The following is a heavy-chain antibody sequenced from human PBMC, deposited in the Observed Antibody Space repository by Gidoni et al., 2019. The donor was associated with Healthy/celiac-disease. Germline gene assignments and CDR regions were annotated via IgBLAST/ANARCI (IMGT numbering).Heavy chain of an antibody. CDR1: GFTFSSYW. V-gene: IGHV3-7*01. Sequence: EVQLVESGGGLVQPGGSLRLSCAASGFTFSSYWMSWVRQAPGKGLGWLANIKQDGSEKFYVDSLTGRFTISRDNAKTSLSLQMNSLRAEDTAVYYCARVHLCGVLDYWGQGTLVTVSS. CDR3: ARVHLCGVLDY. D-gene: IGHD2-2*01. CDR2: IKQDGSEK. J-gene: IGHJ4*02.